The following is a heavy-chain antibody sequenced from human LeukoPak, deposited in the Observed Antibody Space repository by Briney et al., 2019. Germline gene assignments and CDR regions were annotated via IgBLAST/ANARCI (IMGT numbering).Heavy chain of an antibody. J-gene: IGHJ4*02. V-gene: IGHV3-23*01. CDR1: GFTFSSYA. Sequence: GGSLRLSCAASGFTFSSYAMSWVRQAPGKGLEWVSAISGSGGSTYYADSVKGRFTISRDNSKSTLYLQMDSLRAEDTAVYYCAKDDSYVVVPAAEDYWGQGTLVTVSS. CDR2: ISGSGGST. D-gene: IGHD2-2*01. CDR3: AKDDSYVVVPAAEDY.